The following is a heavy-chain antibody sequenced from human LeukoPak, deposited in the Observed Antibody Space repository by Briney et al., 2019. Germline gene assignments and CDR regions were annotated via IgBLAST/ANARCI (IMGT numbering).Heavy chain of an antibody. CDR3: ARDNKRAGDY. CDR1: DGSFSRYY. Sequence: SXXLSLTCAVYDGSFSRYYWSWIRQPPGKGLEWIGEINHSGTTNYNPSLKSRVTISVDTSKNQFSLKLSSVTAADTAVYYCARDNKRAGDYWGQGTLVTVSS. D-gene: IGHD1-1*01. V-gene: IGHV4-34*01. CDR2: INHSGTT. J-gene: IGHJ4*02.